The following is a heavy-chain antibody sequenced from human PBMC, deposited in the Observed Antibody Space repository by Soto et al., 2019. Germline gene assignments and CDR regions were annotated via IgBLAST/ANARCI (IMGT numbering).Heavy chain of an antibody. J-gene: IGHJ3*02. V-gene: IGHV3-66*01. D-gene: IGHD3-10*01. CDR2: FYSVGSA. CDR3: ARGVPGTYAFDI. CDR1: GFTVSHKD. Sequence: PGGSLRLSCAASGFTVSHKDMSWVRQAPGKGLEWVSCFYSVGSAYYSDSLKGRFTISRDNSENTLYLQMNSLRAEDTAVYYCARGVPGTYAFDIWGQGTMVTVSS.